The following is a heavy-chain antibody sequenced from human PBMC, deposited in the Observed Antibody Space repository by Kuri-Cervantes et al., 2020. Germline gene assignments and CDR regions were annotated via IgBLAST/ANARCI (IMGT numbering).Heavy chain of an antibody. CDR2: ISYDGSNK. CDR1: GLTFSTYG. J-gene: IGHJ4*02. V-gene: IGHV3-30*05. D-gene: IGHD3-22*01. CDR3: AREGLRYYYDQMPFDY. Sequence: GESLKISCAASGLTFSTYGMHWVRQAPGKGLEWVAVISYDGSNKYYADSVKGRFTISRDNSKNTLYLQMNSLRAEGTAVYYCAREGLRYYYDQMPFDYWGQGTLVTVSS.